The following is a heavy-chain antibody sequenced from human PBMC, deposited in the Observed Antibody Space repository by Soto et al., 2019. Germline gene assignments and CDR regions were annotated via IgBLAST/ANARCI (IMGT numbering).Heavy chain of an antibody. CDR2: IYHTGAT. Sequence: SETLSLTCRVSGYFIRGGYYWAWMRRPPGKELEWIGSIYHTGATSYNPSLKSRVTISVDTWKNQFSLTLTSLTAADTAVYFCARDDHIAEGFRRFFDVWGQGTLVTVSS. D-gene: IGHD2-21*01. CDR1: GYFIRGGYY. J-gene: IGHJ4*02. V-gene: IGHV4-38-2*02. CDR3: ARDDHIAEGFRRFFDV.